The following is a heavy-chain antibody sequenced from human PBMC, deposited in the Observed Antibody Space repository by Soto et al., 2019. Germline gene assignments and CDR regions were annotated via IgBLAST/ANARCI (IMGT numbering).Heavy chain of an antibody. CDR2: INHSGST. V-gene: IGHV4-34*01. CDR3: ARTPLAAAGTGWFDP. CDR1: GGSFSGYY. D-gene: IGHD6-13*01. J-gene: IGHJ5*02. Sequence: PSETLSLTCAVYGGSFSGYYWSWIRQPPGKGLEWIGEINHSGSTNYNPSLKSRVTISVDTSKNQFSLKLSSVTAADAAVYYCARTPLAAAGTGWFDPWGQGTLVTVSS.